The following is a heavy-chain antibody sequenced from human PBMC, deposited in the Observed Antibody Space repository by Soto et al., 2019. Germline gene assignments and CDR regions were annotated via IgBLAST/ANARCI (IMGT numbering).Heavy chain of an antibody. CDR3: ARRLGYCSSTSCHYHWFDP. D-gene: IGHD2-2*01. CDR1: GYSLTSYW. V-gene: IGHV5-51*01. J-gene: IGHJ5*02. CDR2: IYPGDSDT. Sequence: PGASLKISCKGSGYSLTSYWIGWVRQMPGKGLEWMGIIYPGDSDTRYSPSFQGQVTISADKSISTAYLQWSSLKASDTAMYYCARRLGYCSSTSCHYHWFDPWGQGTLVTVSS.